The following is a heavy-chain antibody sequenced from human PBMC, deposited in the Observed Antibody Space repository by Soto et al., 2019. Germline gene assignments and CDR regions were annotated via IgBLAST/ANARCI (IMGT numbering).Heavy chain of an antibody. CDR1: GGPFSPSE. CDR3: ARLGHPHYTYLLDV. CDR2: IIPLLGTA. J-gene: IGHJ6*02. Sequence: QVQLVQFGAEVKKPGSSVKVSCTASGGPFSPSEISWVRQAPGQGLEWVVGIIPLLGTANYAQKFQGRVTLVADESSRTTYIELSSLRSEDTAVYFCARLGHPHYTYLLDVWGQGTTVTVSS. D-gene: IGHD4-4*01. V-gene: IGHV1-69*01.